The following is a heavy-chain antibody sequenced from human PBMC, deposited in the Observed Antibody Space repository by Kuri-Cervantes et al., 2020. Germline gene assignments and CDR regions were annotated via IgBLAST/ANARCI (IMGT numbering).Heavy chain of an antibody. CDR1: GYTLTELS. CDR3: AADQVVAGTWIDY. V-gene: IGHV1-24*01. Sequence: ASVKVSCKVSGYTLTELSMHWVRQAPGKGLEWMGGFDPEDGETIYAQKFQERVTITRDMSTSTAYMELSSLRSEDTAVYYCAADQVVAGTWIDYWGQGTLVTVSS. J-gene: IGHJ4*02. D-gene: IGHD6-19*01. CDR2: FDPEDGET.